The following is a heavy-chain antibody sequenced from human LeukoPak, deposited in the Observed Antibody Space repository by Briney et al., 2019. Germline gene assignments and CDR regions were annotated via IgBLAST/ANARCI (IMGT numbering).Heavy chain of an antibody. CDR1: GGSISSYY. CDR2: IYYSGST. J-gene: IGHJ5*02. CDR3: AREVMVVAATRDNWFDP. Sequence: SETLSLTCTVSGGSISSYYWSWIRQPPGKGLEWIGYIYYSGSTNYNPSLKSRVTISVDTSKNQFSLKLSSVTAADTAVYYCAREVMVVAATRDNWFDPWGQGTLVTVSS. V-gene: IGHV4-59*01. D-gene: IGHD2-15*01.